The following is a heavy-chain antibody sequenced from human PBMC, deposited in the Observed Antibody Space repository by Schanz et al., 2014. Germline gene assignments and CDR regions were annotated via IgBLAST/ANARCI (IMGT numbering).Heavy chain of an antibody. D-gene: IGHD2-15*01. J-gene: IGHJ4*02. CDR3: ARDSRCYLFDY. V-gene: IGHV3-11*06. CDR1: GFVFGDYY. CDR2: ISDSGTYT. Sequence: QVQVVQSGGGLVKPGGSLRLSCAASGFVFGDYYMTWIRQAPGKGLEWLSYISDSGTYTNYADSVKGRFTISRDNSKNTLYLQLGNLSAEDTAVYFCARDSRCYLFDYWGQGALVTVSS.